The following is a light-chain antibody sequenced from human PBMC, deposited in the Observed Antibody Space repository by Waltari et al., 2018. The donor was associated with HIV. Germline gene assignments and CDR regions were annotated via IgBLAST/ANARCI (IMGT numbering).Light chain of an antibody. CDR2: AAY. V-gene: IGKV1-5*03. Sequence: DIQMIQSPSTLAPSVGDRVTITWRSSQSIYSWLAYYQQKPGKAPKLLIYAAYNLESGVPSRFSGRGSGTEFTLTISSLQTHDCATYYCQQYNSYSWTFGQGTKVEIK. J-gene: IGKJ1*01. CDR3: QQYNSYSWT. CDR1: QSIYSW.